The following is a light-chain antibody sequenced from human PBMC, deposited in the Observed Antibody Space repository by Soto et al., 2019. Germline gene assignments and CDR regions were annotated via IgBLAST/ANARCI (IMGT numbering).Light chain of an antibody. CDR2: GAS. Sequence: EKALTQSPVTLLLSPGERATLSCRASQSVSSNLAWYQQRPGQAPRLLIYGASTRASGVPDRFSGSGSGTEFILTISSLQSEDSAVYYCQQYDVWPALTFGGGTKVDIK. CDR1: QSVSSN. CDR3: QQYDVWPALT. V-gene: IGKV3-15*01. J-gene: IGKJ4*01.